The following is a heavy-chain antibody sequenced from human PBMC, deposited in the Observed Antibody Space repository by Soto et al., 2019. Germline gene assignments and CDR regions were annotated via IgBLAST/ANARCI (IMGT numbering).Heavy chain of an antibody. V-gene: IGHV1-3*01. CDR1: GDTFTSYA. CDR3: ARILYSSGWYGHYYGMDV. CDR2: INAGNGNT. D-gene: IGHD6-19*01. Sequence: ASVKVSCKASGDTFTSYAMHWVRQAPGQRLEWMGWINAGNGNTKYSQKFQGRVTITRDTSASTAYMELSSLRSEDTAVYYCARILYSSGWYGHYYGMDVWGQGTTVTVSS. J-gene: IGHJ6*02.